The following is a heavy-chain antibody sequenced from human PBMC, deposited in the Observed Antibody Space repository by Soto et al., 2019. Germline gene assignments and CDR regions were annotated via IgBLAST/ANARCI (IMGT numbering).Heavy chain of an antibody. CDR1: GLTVATNS. CDR2: IYSGGNS. CDR3: ATSLSPVAGRPLHN. J-gene: IGHJ4*02. Sequence: GGSLRLSCEASGLTVATNSFIWVRQAPGKGLEWVSVIYSGGNSYYADSARGRFSVSRDSSKNTLYLQISSLRAGDTAMYYCATSLSPVAGRPLHNWGQGTLVTVSS. V-gene: IGHV3-53*01. D-gene: IGHD6-19*01.